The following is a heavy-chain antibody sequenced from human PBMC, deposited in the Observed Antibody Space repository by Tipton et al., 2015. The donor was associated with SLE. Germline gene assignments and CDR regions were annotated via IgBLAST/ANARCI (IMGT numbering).Heavy chain of an antibody. Sequence: LRLSCTVSDGSISDYYWTWIRQPAGEGLEWIGYIYYSGSTNYNPSLKSRVTISVDTSKNQFSLKLSSVTAADTAVYYCARWSSNFATDWGQGTLVTVSS. CDR3: ARWSSNFATD. D-gene: IGHD4-11*01. J-gene: IGHJ4*02. CDR2: IYYSGST. V-gene: IGHV4-59*01. CDR1: DGSISDYY.